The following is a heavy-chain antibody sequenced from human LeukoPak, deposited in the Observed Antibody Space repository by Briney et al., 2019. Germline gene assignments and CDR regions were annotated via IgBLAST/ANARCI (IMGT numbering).Heavy chain of an antibody. Sequence: LSGGSLRLSCAASGFTFSTHWMSWVRQAPGKGLEWVANIKQDGSEKYYVDSVKGRFTISRDNAKNSLYLQMNSLRAEDTAVYYCTRDSVHGYYDSSGYSALVDYWGQGTLVTVSS. D-gene: IGHD3-22*01. V-gene: IGHV3-7*01. J-gene: IGHJ4*02. CDR1: GFTFSTHW. CDR2: IKQDGSEK. CDR3: TRDSVHGYYDSSGYSALVDY.